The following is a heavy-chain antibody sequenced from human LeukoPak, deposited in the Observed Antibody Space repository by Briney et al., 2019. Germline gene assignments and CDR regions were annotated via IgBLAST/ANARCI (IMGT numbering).Heavy chain of an antibody. D-gene: IGHD4-17*01. CDR1: GFTFSSSG. J-gene: IGHJ4*02. V-gene: IGHV3-30*18. CDR3: AKDWHTVTSFDY. CDR2: ISYDGRNK. Sequence: GGSLRLSCAASGFTFSSSGMSWVRQAPGKGLEWVAVISYDGRNKYYVDSVKGRFTISRDNSKNTLYLQMNSLRAEDTAVYYCAKDWHTVTSFDYWGQGALVTVSS.